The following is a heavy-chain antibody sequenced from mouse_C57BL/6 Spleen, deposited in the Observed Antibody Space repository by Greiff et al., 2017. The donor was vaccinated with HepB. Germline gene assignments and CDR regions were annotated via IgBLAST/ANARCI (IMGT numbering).Heavy chain of an antibody. D-gene: IGHD2-4*01. J-gene: IGHJ2*01. V-gene: IGHV1-80*01. CDR2: IYPGDGDT. Sequence: VQLQESGAELVKPGASVKISCKASGYAFSSYWMNWVKQRPGKGLEWIGQIYPGDGDTNYNGKFKGKATLTADKSSSTAYMQLSSLTSEDSAVYFCARSRAYDDDGDFDYWGQGTTLTVSS. CDR3: ARSRAYDDDGDFDY. CDR1: GYAFSSYW.